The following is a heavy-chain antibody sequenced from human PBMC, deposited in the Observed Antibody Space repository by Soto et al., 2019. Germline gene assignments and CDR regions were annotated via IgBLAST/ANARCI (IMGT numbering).Heavy chain of an antibody. CDR2: IIPIFGTA. J-gene: IGHJ4*02. D-gene: IGHD3-22*01. Sequence: QVQLVQSGAEVKKPGSSVKVSCKASGGTFSSYAISWVRQAPGQGLEWMGGIIPIFGTANYAQKFQGRVTITADEYTSTAYMELSSLRSEDTAVYYCAREGSYYYDSSGYRDFDYWGQGTLVTVSS. CDR1: GGTFSSYA. CDR3: AREGSYYYDSSGYRDFDY. V-gene: IGHV1-69*01.